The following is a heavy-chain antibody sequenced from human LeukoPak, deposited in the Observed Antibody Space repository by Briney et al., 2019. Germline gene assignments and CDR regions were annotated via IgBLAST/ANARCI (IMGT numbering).Heavy chain of an antibody. CDR2: ISSSGSTI. J-gene: IGHJ4*02. CDR3: ARVIAVAGTPYYFDY. V-gene: IGHV3-11*04. Sequence: PGGSLRLSCAASGSTFSDYYMSWIRQAPGKGLEWVSYISSSGSTIYYADSVKGRFTISRDNAKNSLYLQMNSLRAEDTAVYYCARVIAVAGTPYYFDYWGQGTLVTVSS. CDR1: GSTFSDYY. D-gene: IGHD6-19*01.